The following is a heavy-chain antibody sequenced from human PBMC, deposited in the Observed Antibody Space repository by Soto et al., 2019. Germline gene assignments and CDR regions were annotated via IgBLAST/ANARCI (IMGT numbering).Heavy chain of an antibody. CDR2: IIPLFGAT. CDR3: ARVTNGGSGRFDL. CDR1: GGPFSTHG. J-gene: IGHJ1*01. V-gene: IGHV1-69*01. Sequence: QVQLVQSGAEVKKPGSSVKVSCKASGGPFSTHGISWVRQAPGQGLEWLGGIIPLFGATNYAQNFQGRVTILAEESTTTAYMELNSMKSEDTAFDYCARVTNGGSGRFDLWGQGTLVTVSS. D-gene: IGHD2-8*01.